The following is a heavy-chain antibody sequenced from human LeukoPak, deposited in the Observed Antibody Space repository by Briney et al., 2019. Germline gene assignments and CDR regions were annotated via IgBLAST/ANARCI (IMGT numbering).Heavy chain of an antibody. D-gene: IGHD2-2*01. CDR3: TTDGVHCSSTSCS. V-gene: IGHV3-15*01. CDR2: IKSKTDGGTT. Sequence: GGSLRLYCAASGFTFSNAWMSWVRQAPGKGLEWVGRIKSKTDGGTTDYAAPVKGRFTISRDDSENTLYLQMNSLKTEDTAVYYCTTDGVHCSSTSCSWGQGTLVTVSS. CDR1: GFTFSNAW. J-gene: IGHJ5*02.